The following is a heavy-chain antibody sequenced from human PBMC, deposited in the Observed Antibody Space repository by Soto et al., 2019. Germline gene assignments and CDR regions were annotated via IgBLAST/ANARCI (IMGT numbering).Heavy chain of an antibody. CDR1: GYTFTTYY. J-gene: IGHJ4*02. V-gene: IGHV1-46*03. Sequence: QVQLVQSGAEVKKPGASVRVSCKTSGYTFTTYYVHWVRQAPGQGLEWMGIINPGGGGPTYAQTFQDRLTWTRDTSASTVYMELISMRSADTAVYYCTLSLASFDQWCQGTLVTVSS. CDR3: TLSLASFDQ. CDR2: INPGGGGP.